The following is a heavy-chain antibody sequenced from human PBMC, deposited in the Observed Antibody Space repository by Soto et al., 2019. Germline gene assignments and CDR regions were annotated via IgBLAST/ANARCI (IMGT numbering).Heavy chain of an antibody. V-gene: IGHV1-8*01. CDR2: MNPNSGNT. Sequence: ASVKVSCKASGYTFTSYDINWVRQATGQGLEWMGWMNPNSGNTGYAQKFQGRVTMTRNTSISTAYMELSSLRSEDTAVYYCARESSCSSTSCYSNWFDPWGQGTLVT. J-gene: IGHJ5*02. CDR1: GYTFTSYD. CDR3: ARESSCSSTSCYSNWFDP. D-gene: IGHD2-2*01.